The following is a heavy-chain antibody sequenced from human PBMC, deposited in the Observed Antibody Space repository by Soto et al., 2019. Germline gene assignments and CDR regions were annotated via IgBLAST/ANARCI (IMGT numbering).Heavy chain of an antibody. J-gene: IGHJ6*02. D-gene: IGHD2-8*01. CDR1: GGTFSSYA. Sequence: GASVKVSCKASGGTFSSYAISWVRQAPGQGLEWMGGIIPIFGTANYAQKFQGRVTITADESTSTAYMELSSLRSEDTAVYYCASGPPGDLLMVYANPDYYGMDVWGQGTTVTVSS. CDR2: IIPIFGTA. V-gene: IGHV1-69*13. CDR3: ASGPPGDLLMVYANPDYYGMDV.